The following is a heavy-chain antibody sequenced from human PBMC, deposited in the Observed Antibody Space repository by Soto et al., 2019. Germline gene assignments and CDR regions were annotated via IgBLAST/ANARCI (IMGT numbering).Heavy chain of an antibody. CDR1: GGSFSGYY. CDR3: ARGAASQDNSLRSYYDYIWGSYRYNAFDI. Sequence: SETLSLTCAVYGGSFSGYYWSWIRQPPGKGLEWIGEINHSGSTNYNPSLKSRVTISVDTSKNQFSLKLSSVTAADTAVYYCARGAASQDNSLRSYYDYIWGSYRYNAFDIWGQGTMVTVSS. CDR2: INHSGST. J-gene: IGHJ3*02. D-gene: IGHD3-16*02. V-gene: IGHV4-34*01.